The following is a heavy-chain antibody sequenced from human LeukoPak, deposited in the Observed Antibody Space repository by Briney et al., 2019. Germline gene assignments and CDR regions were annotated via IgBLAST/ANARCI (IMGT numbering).Heavy chain of an antibody. CDR1: GGSFSGYY. J-gene: IGHJ4*02. V-gene: IGHV4-34*01. CDR3: AMSVDTAMAVGGFDY. D-gene: IGHD5-18*01. Sequence: SETLSLTCAVYGGSFSGYYWSWIRQPPGKGLEWIGEINHSGSTNYNPSLKSRVTISVDTSKNQFSLKLSSVTAADTAVYCCAMSVDTAMAVGGFDYWGQGTLVTVSS. CDR2: INHSGST.